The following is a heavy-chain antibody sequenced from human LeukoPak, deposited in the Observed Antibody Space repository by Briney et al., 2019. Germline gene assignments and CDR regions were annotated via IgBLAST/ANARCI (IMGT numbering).Heavy chain of an antibody. CDR3: ARDGGIVVVVAATYFDY. Sequence: NPGGSLRLSCAASGFTFSSYSMNWVRQAPGKGLEWVSSISSSGTYIYYADSVKGRFTISRDNAKNSLYLQMNSLRAEDTAVYYCARDGGIVVVVAATYFDYWGQGTLVTVSS. CDR2: ISSSGTYI. CDR1: GFTFSSYS. J-gene: IGHJ4*02. D-gene: IGHD2-15*01. V-gene: IGHV3-21*01.